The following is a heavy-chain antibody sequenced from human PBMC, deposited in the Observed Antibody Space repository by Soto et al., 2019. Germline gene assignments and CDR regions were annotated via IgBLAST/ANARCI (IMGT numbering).Heavy chain of an antibody. Sequence: SETLSLTCAVYGGSFSGYYWSWIRQPPGKGLEWIGEINHSGSTNYNPSLKSRVTISVDTSKNQFSLKLSSVTAADTAVYYCARVGAYSGYVDFFDYWGQGTLVTVSS. CDR2: INHSGST. CDR1: GGSFSGYY. D-gene: IGHD5-12*01. V-gene: IGHV4-34*01. CDR3: ARVGAYSGYVDFFDY. J-gene: IGHJ4*02.